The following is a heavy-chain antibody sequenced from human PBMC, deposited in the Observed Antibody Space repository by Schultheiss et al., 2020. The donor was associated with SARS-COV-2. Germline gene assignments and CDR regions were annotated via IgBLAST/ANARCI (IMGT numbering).Heavy chain of an antibody. J-gene: IGHJ4*02. CDR1: GGSISSSSYY. CDR3: ARDRGLRFLEWSCDY. V-gene: IGHV4-61*01. D-gene: IGHD3-3*01. CDR2: IYYSGST. Sequence: SETLSLTCTVSGGSISSSSYYWGWIRQPPGKGLEWIGYIYYSGSTNYNPSLKSRVTISVDTSKNQFSLKLSSVTAADTAVYYCARDRGLRFLEWSCDYWGQGTLVTVSS.